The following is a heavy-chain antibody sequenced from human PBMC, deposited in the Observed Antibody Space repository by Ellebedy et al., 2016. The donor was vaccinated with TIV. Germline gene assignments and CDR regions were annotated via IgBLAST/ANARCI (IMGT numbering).Heavy chain of an antibody. CDR3: AKNSFGELPY. D-gene: IGHD3-10*01. V-gene: IGHV3-53*01. Sequence: GESLKISXAASGFSVSRNFMSWVRQSPGKGLEWVLLLHSGSDTYYADSVKGRFTISRDNSKNTLYLQMNSLRADDTAVYYCAKNSFGELPYWGQGTLVTVSS. CDR2: LHSGSDT. J-gene: IGHJ1*01. CDR1: GFSVSRNF.